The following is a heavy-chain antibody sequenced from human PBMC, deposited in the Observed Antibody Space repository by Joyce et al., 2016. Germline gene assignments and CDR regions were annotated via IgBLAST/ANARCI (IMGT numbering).Heavy chain of an antibody. CDR3: AKADYGDKIDAFDI. D-gene: IGHD4-17*01. J-gene: IGHJ3*02. CDR1: GFTFSIYS. Sequence: EVQLVESGGGLVQPGGSLRLSCAASGFTFSIYSMNWVRQAPGKGLEWVSYISSSSSTIYYADSGKGRFTISRDNAKNSLYLQMNSLRAEDTAVYYCAKADYGDKIDAFDIWGQGTMVTVSS. CDR2: ISSSSSTI. V-gene: IGHV3-48*01.